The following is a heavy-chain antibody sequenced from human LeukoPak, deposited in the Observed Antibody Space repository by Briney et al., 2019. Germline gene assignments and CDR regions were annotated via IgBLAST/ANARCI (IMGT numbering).Heavy chain of an antibody. V-gene: IGHV3-7*02. CDR3: ARWTYSSGWYYDY. CDR1: GFSFRNYW. CDR2: IKQDGSEN. D-gene: IGHD6-19*01. Sequence: GGSLRLSCAASGFSFRNYWMSWVRQAPGKGLEWVANIKQDGSENRYVDSVKRRFTISRDNAQNSLYLQMNSLRAEDTAVYYCARWTYSSGWYYDYWGQGTLVTVSS. J-gene: IGHJ4*02.